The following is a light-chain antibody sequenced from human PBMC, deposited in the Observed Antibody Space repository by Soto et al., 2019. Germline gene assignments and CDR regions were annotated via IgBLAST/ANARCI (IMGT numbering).Light chain of an antibody. V-gene: IGLV1-36*01. Sequence: QSVLTQPPSVSAAPRQRVTISCSGSSSNIGNNAVNWYQQLPGKAPKLLIYYDDLVPSGVSDRFSGSKSGNTASLTVTGLQAEDEADYYCSSYVGSNNFYVFGSGTKLTVL. CDR2: YDD. J-gene: IGLJ1*01. CDR1: SSNIGNNA. CDR3: SSYVGSNNFYV.